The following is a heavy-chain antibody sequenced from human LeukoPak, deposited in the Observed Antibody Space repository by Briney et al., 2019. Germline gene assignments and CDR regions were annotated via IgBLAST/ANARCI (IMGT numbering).Heavy chain of an antibody. J-gene: IGHJ6*02. CDR2: IYSGGST. Sequence: GGSLRLSCAASGFTVSSNYMSWVRQAPGKGLEWVSVIYSGGSTYYADSVKGRFTISRDNSKNTLYLQMNSLRAEDTAVYYCARDKRPGFSYDSSGSHYYYYDMDVWGQGTTVTVSS. CDR1: GFTVSSNY. V-gene: IGHV3-53*01. CDR3: ARDKRPGFSYDSSGSHYYYYDMDV. D-gene: IGHD3-22*01.